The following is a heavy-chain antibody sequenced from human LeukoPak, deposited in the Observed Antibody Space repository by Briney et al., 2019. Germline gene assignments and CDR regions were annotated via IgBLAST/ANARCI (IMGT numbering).Heavy chain of an antibody. D-gene: IGHD3-10*01. CDR3: AQEVWFGELSSRY. J-gene: IGHJ4*02. CDR1: GFTFSSYW. Sequence: PGGSLRLSCAASGFTFSSYWMSWVRQAPGKGLEWVANIKQDGSEKYYVDSVKGRFTISRDNAKNSLYLQMNSLRAEDTAVYYCAQEVWFGELSSRYWGRGTLVTVSS. CDR2: IKQDGSEK. V-gene: IGHV3-7*03.